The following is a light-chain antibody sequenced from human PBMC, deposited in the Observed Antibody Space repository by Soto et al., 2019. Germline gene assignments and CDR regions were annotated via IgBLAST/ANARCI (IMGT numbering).Light chain of an antibody. J-gene: IGKJ5*01. V-gene: IGKV3-11*01. Sequence: EIVLTQSPATLSVSPWERATVSCRASQSVSSYLAWYQQKPGQAPRLLIYDASNRATGIPARFSGSGSGTDFTLTISSLEPEDFAVYYCQQRSNWPITFGQGTRLEIK. CDR3: QQRSNWPIT. CDR1: QSVSSY. CDR2: DAS.